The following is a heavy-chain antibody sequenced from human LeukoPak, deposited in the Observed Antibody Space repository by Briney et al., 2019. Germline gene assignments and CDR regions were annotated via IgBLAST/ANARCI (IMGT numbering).Heavy chain of an antibody. V-gene: IGHV3-21*01. CDR1: GFTFSSYG. J-gene: IGHJ3*02. D-gene: IGHD6-19*01. CDR3: ARDGWLVRWGAFDI. CDR2: ISSSSSYI. Sequence: GGSLRLSCAASGFTFSSYGMHWVRQAPGKGLEWVSSISSSSSYIYYADSVKGRFTISRDNAKNSLYLQMNSLRAEDTAVYYCARDGWLVRWGAFDIWGQGTMVTVSS.